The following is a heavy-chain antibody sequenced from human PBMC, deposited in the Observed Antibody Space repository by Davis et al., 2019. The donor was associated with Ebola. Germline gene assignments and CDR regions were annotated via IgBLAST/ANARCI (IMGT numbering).Heavy chain of an antibody. D-gene: IGHD4/OR15-4a*01. CDR1: GFTFDDYP. V-gene: IGHV3-9*01. CDR3: AKDVSRRALGH. J-gene: IGHJ1*01. Sequence: PGGSLRLSCTASGFTFDDYPMHWVRQAPGKGLEWVSGISWNSGHRDYAESVKGRFTISRDNSKNSLFLQMNRLRTEDTALYYCAKDVSRRALGHWGQGTPVTVSS. CDR2: ISWNSGHR.